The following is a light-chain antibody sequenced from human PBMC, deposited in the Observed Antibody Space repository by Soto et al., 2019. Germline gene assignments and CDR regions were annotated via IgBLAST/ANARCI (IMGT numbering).Light chain of an antibody. V-gene: IGLV1-44*01. Sequence: SVLTQPPSASGTPGQRVTIPCSGSSSNIGSNTVNWYQQLPGTAPKLLIYSNNQRPSGVPDRFSGSKSGTSASLAISGLQSEYEADYYCAAWDDSLNGLFGTGTKVPVL. CDR3: AAWDDSLNGL. CDR2: SNN. J-gene: IGLJ1*01. CDR1: SSNIGSNT.